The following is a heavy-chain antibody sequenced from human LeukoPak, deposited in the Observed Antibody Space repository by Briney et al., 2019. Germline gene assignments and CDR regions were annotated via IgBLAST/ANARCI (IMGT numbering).Heavy chain of an antibody. CDR1: GFPFSDFS. V-gene: IGHV3-23*01. Sequence: GGSLRLSCATSGFPFSDFSMSWVRQAPGKGLEWISTTNSGGTSTYYAESVKGRFTISRDNSKNTLYLQMSSLRVEDTAVYYCAKERAGYTNPYYFDYWGQGTLVTVSS. D-gene: IGHD3-16*02. CDR3: AKERAGYTNPYYFDY. J-gene: IGHJ4*02. CDR2: TNSGGTST.